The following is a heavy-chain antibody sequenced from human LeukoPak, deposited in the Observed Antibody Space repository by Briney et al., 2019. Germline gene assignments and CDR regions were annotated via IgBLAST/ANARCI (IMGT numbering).Heavy chain of an antibody. J-gene: IGHJ4*02. CDR1: GGAISSYY. Sequence: SETLSLTCTVSGGAISSYYWSWIRQLPGKGLEWIGYIYYSGSTNYNPSLKSRVTISVDTSKNQFSLKLSSVPAADTAVYYCARAHDILTGLDYWGQGTLVTVSS. D-gene: IGHD3-9*01. CDR2: IYYSGST. V-gene: IGHV4-59*01. CDR3: ARAHDILTGLDY.